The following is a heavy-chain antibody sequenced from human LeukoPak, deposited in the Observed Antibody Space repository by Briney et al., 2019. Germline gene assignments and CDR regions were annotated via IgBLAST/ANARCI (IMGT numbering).Heavy chain of an antibody. CDR1: GDSISGYY. Sequence: SETLSLTCTVSGDSISGYYWSWIRQPPGKGPEWIGYIFYTGTTNYNPSLKSRVTISLDTSRNQFSLKLNSVTAADTAVYYCAKSNGYGLVDIWGQGTMVTVSS. CDR3: AKSNGYGLVDI. J-gene: IGHJ3*02. D-gene: IGHD3-10*01. CDR2: IFYTGTT. V-gene: IGHV4-59*12.